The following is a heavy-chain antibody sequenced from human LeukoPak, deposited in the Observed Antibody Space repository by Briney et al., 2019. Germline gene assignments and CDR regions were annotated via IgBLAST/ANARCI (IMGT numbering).Heavy chain of an antibody. CDR2: ISNSSSYK. J-gene: IGHJ5*02. D-gene: IGHD6-13*01. CDR3: ARRHSSSWYDADYNWFAP. V-gene: IGHV3-21*04. CDR1: GVTFSSYS. Sequence: GGSLRLSCAASGVTFSSYSRNWIRQAPGKGLEWVSSISNSSSYKYNASPVKGRFTSSRANTKESPLLQIASPRVEDTAVYYCARRHSSSWYDADYNWFAPWGQGTLVSVSS.